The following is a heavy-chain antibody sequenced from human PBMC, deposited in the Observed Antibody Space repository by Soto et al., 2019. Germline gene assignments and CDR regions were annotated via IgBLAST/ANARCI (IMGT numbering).Heavy chain of an antibody. Sequence: SETLSLTCTVSGGSISSSSYYWGWIRQHPGKGLEWIGYIYGSGSTYYNPSLKSRLIMSLDTSKNQLSLKLTSVTAADTAVYYCARVNLDYVTGMDVWGPGTTVTVSS. CDR3: ARVNLDYVTGMDV. CDR1: GGSISSSSYY. CDR2: IYGSGST. V-gene: IGHV4-31*03. D-gene: IGHD4-17*01. J-gene: IGHJ6*02.